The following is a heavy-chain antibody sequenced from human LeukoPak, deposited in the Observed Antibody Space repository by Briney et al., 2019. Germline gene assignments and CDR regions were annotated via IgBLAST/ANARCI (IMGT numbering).Heavy chain of an antibody. J-gene: IGHJ3*01. CDR2: IYSDGST. D-gene: IGHD6-19*01. Sequence: GGSLRLSCAASRFTVSNNYMSWVRQAPGKGLEWVSIIYSDGSTYYADSVKGRFTISRDNSKNTLYLQMSFLGAEDTAVYYCARDPVAGDDAFDVWGQGTLVTVSS. CDR3: ARDPVAGDDAFDV. CDR1: RFTVSNNY. V-gene: IGHV3-53*01.